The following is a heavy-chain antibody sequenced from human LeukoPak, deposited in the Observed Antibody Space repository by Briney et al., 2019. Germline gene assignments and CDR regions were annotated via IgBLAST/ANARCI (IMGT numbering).Heavy chain of an antibody. J-gene: IGHJ5*02. D-gene: IGHD2-21*02. Sequence: SQTLSLTCTVSGGSISSGSYYWSWIRQPAGKGLEWIGRIYTSGSTNYNPSLKSRVTISVDTSKNQFSLKPSSVTAADTAVYYCARDIAYCGGDCYVQFDPWGQGTLVTVSS. CDR2: IYTSGST. CDR3: ARDIAYCGGDCYVQFDP. V-gene: IGHV4-61*02. CDR1: GGSISSGSYY.